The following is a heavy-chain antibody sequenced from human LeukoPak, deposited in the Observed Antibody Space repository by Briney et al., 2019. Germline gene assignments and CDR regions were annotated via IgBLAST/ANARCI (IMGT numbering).Heavy chain of an antibody. CDR1: DFSFTSYG. V-gene: IGHV1-18*01. CDR2: ISAYNGNT. D-gene: IGHD6-19*01. Sequence: GASVKVSCKASDFSFTSYGMSWVRQAPGQGLEWMGWISAYNGNTNYAQKLQGRVTMTTDTSTSTAYMELRSLRSDDTAVYYCAREHSSGWPDYWGQGTLVTVSS. CDR3: AREHSSGWPDY. J-gene: IGHJ4*02.